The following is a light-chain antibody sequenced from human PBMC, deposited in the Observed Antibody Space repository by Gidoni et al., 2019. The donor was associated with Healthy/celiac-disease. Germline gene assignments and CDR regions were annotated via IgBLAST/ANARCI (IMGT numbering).Light chain of an antibody. CDR1: QSISSW. CDR2: DAS. CDR3: QQYNSYWT. J-gene: IGKJ1*01. V-gene: IGKV1-5*01. Sequence: DIKRTQSPSTLSASVGDRITNTCRASQSISSWLAWYQPTPGKAPKILIYDASSLESGVPSRFSGSGSGTALPPTISSLQPDYFATYYCQQYNSYWTFGQGTKVEIK.